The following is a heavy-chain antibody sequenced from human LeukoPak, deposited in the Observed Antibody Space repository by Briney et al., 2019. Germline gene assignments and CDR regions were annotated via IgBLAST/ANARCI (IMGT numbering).Heavy chain of an antibody. CDR2: ISSTSSYI. J-gene: IGHJ4*02. Sequence: PGGSLRLSCAASGFTFSTYSMIWVRQAPGKGLEWVSYISSTSSYIYYADSVKGRFTISRDNAKNSLYLQMNRLRAEDTAVFYCARAPRGSGSYSDYWGQGTLVTVSS. D-gene: IGHD1-26*01. CDR1: GFTFSTYS. CDR3: ARAPRGSGSYSDY. V-gene: IGHV3-21*01.